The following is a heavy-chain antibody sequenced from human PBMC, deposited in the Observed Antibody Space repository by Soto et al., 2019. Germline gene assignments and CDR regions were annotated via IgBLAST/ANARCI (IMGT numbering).Heavy chain of an antibody. CDR2: MNPNSGNT. V-gene: IGHV1-8*01. D-gene: IGHD2-15*01. J-gene: IGHJ4*02. CDR3: ARGPTNLYCSGGSCYYFDY. CDR1: GYTLTSYD. Sequence: ASVKVSCKASGYTLTSYDINWVRQATGQGLEWMGWMNPNSGNTGYAQKFQGRVTMTRNTSISTAYMELGSLRSEDTAVYYCARGPTNLYCSGGSCYYFDYWGQGTLVTVSS.